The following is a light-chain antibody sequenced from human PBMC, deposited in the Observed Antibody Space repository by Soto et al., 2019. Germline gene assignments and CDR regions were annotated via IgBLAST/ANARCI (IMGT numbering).Light chain of an antibody. CDR3: EKYCSTPLT. J-gene: IGKJ4*01. Sequence: DIAMTQTRDSLAVSLGERGTINCSSSQSVLYSSNNKDSLAWYPKNPGQPLQLLIYWEFTRESGVPDRYSGSGSGIAFSLAISILGAEDVSAFFCEKYCSTPLTVGGGTKVDIK. CDR2: WEF. CDR1: QSVLYSSNNKDS. V-gene: IGKV4-1*01.